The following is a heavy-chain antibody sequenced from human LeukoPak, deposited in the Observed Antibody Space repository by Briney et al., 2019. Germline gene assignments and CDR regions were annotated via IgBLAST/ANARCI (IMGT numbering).Heavy chain of an antibody. V-gene: IGHV3-23*01. CDR2: ISASGDST. Sequence: GGSLRLSCAASGFTFSTYGLSWVRQAPGKGLEWVSSISASGDSTYYADSVKGRFTISRDNSKNTLYLQMNSLRAEDTAVYYCARRFITVTTPAFDYWGQGTLVTVSS. J-gene: IGHJ4*02. CDR3: ARRFITVTTPAFDY. CDR1: GFTFSTYG. D-gene: IGHD4-17*01.